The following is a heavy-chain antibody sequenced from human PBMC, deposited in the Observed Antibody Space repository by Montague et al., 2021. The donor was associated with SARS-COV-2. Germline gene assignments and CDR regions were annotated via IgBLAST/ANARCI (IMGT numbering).Heavy chain of an antibody. Sequence: SLSLSCAASGFTFSSYGMHWVRQAPGKGLEWVAVIWYDGSNKYYADSVKGRFTISRDNSKNTLYLQMNSLRAEDTAVYYCARDLAPYYYDSSGPELVDVWGQGTTVTVSS. D-gene: IGHD3-22*01. CDR1: GFTFSSYG. J-gene: IGHJ6*02. V-gene: IGHV3-33*01. CDR2: IWYDGSNK. CDR3: ARDLAPYYYDSSGPELVDV.